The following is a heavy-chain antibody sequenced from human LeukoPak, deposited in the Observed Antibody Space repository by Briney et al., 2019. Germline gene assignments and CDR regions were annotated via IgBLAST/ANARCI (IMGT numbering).Heavy chain of an antibody. Sequence: PGGALRLSCAASGFTFSSYDVTWVRQAPGKGLEWVAVISYDGSNKYYADSVKGRFTISRDNSKNTLYLQMNSLRAEDTAVYYCARASRPYCSSTSCYIEFDYWGQGTLVTVSS. CDR1: GFTFSSYD. D-gene: IGHD2-2*02. CDR2: ISYDGSNK. J-gene: IGHJ4*02. CDR3: ARASRPYCSSTSCYIEFDY. V-gene: IGHV3-30*03.